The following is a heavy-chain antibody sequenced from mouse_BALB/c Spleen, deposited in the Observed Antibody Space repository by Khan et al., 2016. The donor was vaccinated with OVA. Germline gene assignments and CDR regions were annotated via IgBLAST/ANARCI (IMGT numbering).Heavy chain of an antibody. J-gene: IGHJ3*01. CDR2: IYPGNSDT. V-gene: IGHV1-5*01. Sequence: VQLQQSGTVLARPGTSVKMSCKASGYTFTSYWMHWVKQRPGQGLEWIGAIYPGNSDTSYNQKFKGKATLTAVTSTSTAYMELSSLTNEDSADYYCTIFGYLVAYWGQGTLVTVSA. CDR3: TIFGYLVAY. D-gene: IGHD2-2*01. CDR1: GYTFTSYW.